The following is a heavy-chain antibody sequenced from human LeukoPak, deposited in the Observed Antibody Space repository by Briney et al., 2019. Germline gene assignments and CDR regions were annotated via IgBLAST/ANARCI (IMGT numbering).Heavy chain of an antibody. Sequence: ASVKVSCEASGYTFTGYYMHWVRQAPGQGLEWMGWINPNSGGTNYAQKFQGRVTMTRDTSISTAYMELSRLRSDDTAVYYCARVRITMIVADAFDIWGQGTMVTVSS. CDR2: INPNSGGT. CDR3: ARVRITMIVADAFDI. J-gene: IGHJ3*02. V-gene: IGHV1-2*02. D-gene: IGHD3-22*01. CDR1: GYTFTGYY.